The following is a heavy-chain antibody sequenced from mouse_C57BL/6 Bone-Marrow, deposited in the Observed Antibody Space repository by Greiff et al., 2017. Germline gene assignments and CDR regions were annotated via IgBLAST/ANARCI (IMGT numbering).Heavy chain of an antibody. CDR1: GYAFTNYL. CDR2: INPGSGGT. V-gene: IGHV1-54*01. D-gene: IGHD2-2*01. Sequence: VQLVESGAELVRPGTSVKVSCKASGYAFTNYLIEWVKQRPGQGLEWIGVINPGSGGTNYNEKFKGKATLTADKSSSPAYMQLSSLTSEDSAVYFCARMVKGYWGQGTTLTVSS. J-gene: IGHJ2*01. CDR3: ARMVKGY.